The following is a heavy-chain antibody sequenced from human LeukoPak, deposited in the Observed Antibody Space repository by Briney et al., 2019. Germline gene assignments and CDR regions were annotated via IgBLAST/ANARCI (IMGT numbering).Heavy chain of an antibody. Sequence: GGSLRLSCAASEFTFSPYAMHRVRQAPGKGLEWVALISNDGSNKYYADSVKGRFTISRDNSKNTLDLQMNSLRAEDTAVYYCAKDAYCSSTNCYPNHFDLWGQGTLVTVSS. D-gene: IGHD2-2*01. V-gene: IGHV3-30*18. CDR2: ISNDGSNK. J-gene: IGHJ4*02. CDR1: EFTFSPYA. CDR3: AKDAYCSSTNCYPNHFDL.